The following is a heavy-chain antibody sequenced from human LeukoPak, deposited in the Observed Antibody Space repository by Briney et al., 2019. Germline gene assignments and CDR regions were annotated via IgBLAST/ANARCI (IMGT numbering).Heavy chain of an antibody. CDR1: GGSISSYY. V-gene: IGHV4-59*12. CDR3: ARERNLDTAIPFDY. CDR2: IYYSGST. J-gene: IGHJ4*02. Sequence: PSETLSLTCSVSGGSISSYYWSWIRQPPGKGLEWIGYIYYSGSTNYNPSLKSRVTISVDTSKNQFSLKLSSVTAADTAVYYCARERNLDTAIPFDYWGQGTLVTVSS. D-gene: IGHD5-18*01.